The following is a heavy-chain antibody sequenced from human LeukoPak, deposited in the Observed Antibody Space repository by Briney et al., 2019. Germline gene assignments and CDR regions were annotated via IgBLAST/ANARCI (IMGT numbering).Heavy chain of an antibody. Sequence: PSETLSLTCAVSGGSISSGGYSWSWIRQPPGKGLEWIGYIYHSGSTYYNPSFKSRVTISVDRSKNQFSLKLSSVTAADTAVYYCARDNTAGDIDYWGQGTLVTVSS. CDR1: GGSISSGGYS. V-gene: IGHV4-30-2*01. CDR3: ARDNTAGDIDY. J-gene: IGHJ4*02. CDR2: IYHSGST. D-gene: IGHD7-27*01.